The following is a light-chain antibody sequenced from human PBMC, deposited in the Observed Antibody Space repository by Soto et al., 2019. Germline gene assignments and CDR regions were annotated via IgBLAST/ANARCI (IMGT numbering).Light chain of an antibody. Sequence: DIQMTQSPSTLSASVGDRVTITCRASQSVSSWLAWYQQKPGNAPKLLIYKASSLESGVPSRFSGRGSGTEFTLTISSLQPDDFATYYCQQYISYSSWTFGQGTKGEIK. J-gene: IGKJ1*01. CDR3: QQYISYSSWT. CDR1: QSVSSW. CDR2: KAS. V-gene: IGKV1-5*03.